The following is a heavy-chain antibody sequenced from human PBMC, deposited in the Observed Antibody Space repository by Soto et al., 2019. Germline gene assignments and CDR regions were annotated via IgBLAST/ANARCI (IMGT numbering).Heavy chain of an antibody. CDR1: VGTFSSYA. CDR3: ARVRYYDILTGYPPVVALRTRPYYDYGMDV. V-gene: IGHV1-69*13. J-gene: IGHJ6*02. CDR2: IIPIFGPA. Sequence: SVKVSCKASVGTFSSYAISWVRQAPGQGLEWMGGIIPIFGPATYAQKFEGRVRITADESTSTAYMELSRLRSEDTAVYYWARVRYYDILTGYPPVVALRTRPYYDYGMDVWGQGTTVTVSS. D-gene: IGHD3-9*01.